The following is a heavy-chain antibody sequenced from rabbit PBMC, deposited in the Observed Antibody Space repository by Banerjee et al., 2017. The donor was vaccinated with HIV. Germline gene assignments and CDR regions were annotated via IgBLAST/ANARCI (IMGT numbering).Heavy chain of an antibody. Sequence: QSLEESGGDLVKPGASLTLTCTASGFSFSSTYCVCWVRQAPGKGLEWIACIVNGDGNTYYASWAKGRFTVSKTSSTTVTLQMTSLTAADTATYFCARAGSNVNRDFKLWGQGTLVTVS. J-gene: IGHJ4*01. CDR1: GFSFSSTYC. CDR3: ARAGSNVNRDFKL. D-gene: IGHD4-2*01. V-gene: IGHV1S40*01. CDR2: IVNGDGNT.